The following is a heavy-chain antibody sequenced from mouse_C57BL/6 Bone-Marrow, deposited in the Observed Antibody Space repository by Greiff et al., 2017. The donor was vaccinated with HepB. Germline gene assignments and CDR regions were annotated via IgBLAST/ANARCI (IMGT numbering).Heavy chain of an antibody. CDR3: ASQGGSFNWAWFAY. J-gene: IGHJ3*01. V-gene: IGHV1-9*01. D-gene: IGHD4-1*02. CDR2: ILPGSGST. CDR1: GYTFTGYW. Sequence: QVQLQQSGAELMKPGASVKLSCKAPGYTFTGYWIEWVKQRPGQGLEWIGEILPGSGSTNYNEKFKGKATFTADTSSNTAYMQLSSLTTEDSAIYYCASQGGSFNWAWFAYWGQGTLVTVSA.